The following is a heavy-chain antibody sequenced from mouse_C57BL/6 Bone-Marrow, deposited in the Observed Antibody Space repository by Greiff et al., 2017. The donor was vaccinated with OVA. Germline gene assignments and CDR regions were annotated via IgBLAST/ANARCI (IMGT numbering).Heavy chain of an antibody. CDR2: IWSGGST. V-gene: IGHV2-2*01. CDR1: GFSLTSYG. CDR3: ARHYGSRDYAMDY. Sequence: QVQLKESGPGLVAPSQSLSITCTVSGFSLTSYGVHWVRQSPGKGLEWLGVIWSGGSTDYNAAFISRLSISKDNSKSQVFFKMNSLQADDTAIYYCARHYGSRDYAMDYWGQGTSVTVSS. D-gene: IGHD1-1*01. J-gene: IGHJ4*01.